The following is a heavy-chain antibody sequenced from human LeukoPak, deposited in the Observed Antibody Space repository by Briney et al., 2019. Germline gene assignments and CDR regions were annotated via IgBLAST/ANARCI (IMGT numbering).Heavy chain of an antibody. CDR3: ARRKGSEVPGNDY. CDR1: GYTFTDHY. CDR2: IVPKSGGT. J-gene: IGHJ4*02. D-gene: IGHD1-1*01. Sequence: ASVTVSCKASGYTFTDHYIHWVRQAPGQGLEWMGWIVPKSGGTNYAQKFQGRVTMTRDTSINTAYLDLRSLRSDDTAVYYCARRKGSEVPGNDYWGQGTLVTVSS. V-gene: IGHV1-2*02.